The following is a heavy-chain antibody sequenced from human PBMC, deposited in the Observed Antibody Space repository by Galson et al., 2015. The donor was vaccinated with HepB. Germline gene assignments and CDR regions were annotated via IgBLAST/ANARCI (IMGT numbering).Heavy chain of an antibody. Sequence: SVKVSCKASGGTFSSYAISWVRQAPGQGLEWMGRIIPILGIANYAQKFQGRVTITADKSTSTAYMELSGLRSEDTAVYYCARGGRQGHYYDSSGYYLVWGQGTLVTVSS. CDR1: GGTFSSYA. CDR2: IIPILGIA. J-gene: IGHJ4*02. CDR3: ARGGRQGHYYDSSGYYLV. D-gene: IGHD3-22*01. V-gene: IGHV1-69*04.